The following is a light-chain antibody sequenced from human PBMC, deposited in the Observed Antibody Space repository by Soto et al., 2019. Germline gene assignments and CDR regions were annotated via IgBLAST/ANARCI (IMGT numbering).Light chain of an antibody. J-gene: IGLJ1*01. CDR3: QTWTIGIQV. CDR1: SGHSSYA. CDR2: LNSDGSH. Sequence: QLVLTQSPSASASLGASVKLTCTLSSGHSSYAIAWHQQQPEKGPRYLMKLNSDGSHTKGDGIPDRFSGSSSGAERYLTISSLQSEDEADYYCQTWTIGIQVFGTGTKLTVL. V-gene: IGLV4-69*01.